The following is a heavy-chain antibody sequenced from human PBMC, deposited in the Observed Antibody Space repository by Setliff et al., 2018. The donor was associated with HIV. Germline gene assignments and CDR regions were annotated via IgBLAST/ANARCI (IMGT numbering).Heavy chain of an antibody. V-gene: IGHV3-48*04. Sequence: PGGSLRLSCAASGFTFSKYYMNWVRQTPGKGLEWVSYISSGGTILHYADSVKGRFTISRDNAKNSLYLQMNSLRAEDTAVYYCATDRGTYWGQGTLVTVSS. D-gene: IGHD1-7*01. CDR3: ATDRGTY. J-gene: IGHJ4*02. CDR1: GFTFSKYY. CDR2: ISSGGTIL.